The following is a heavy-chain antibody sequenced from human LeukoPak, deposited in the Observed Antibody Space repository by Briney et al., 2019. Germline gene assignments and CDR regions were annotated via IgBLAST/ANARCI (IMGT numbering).Heavy chain of an antibody. CDR1: GFTFSGYS. Sequence: GGSLRLSCAASGFTFSGYSVNWVRQAPGKGLEWVSYISSSGSTIYYADSVKGRFTISRDNAKNSLYLQMNSLRAEDTAVYYCAELGITMIGGVWGKGTTVTISS. CDR3: AELGITMIGGV. D-gene: IGHD3-10*02. CDR2: ISSSGSTI. J-gene: IGHJ6*04. V-gene: IGHV3-48*04.